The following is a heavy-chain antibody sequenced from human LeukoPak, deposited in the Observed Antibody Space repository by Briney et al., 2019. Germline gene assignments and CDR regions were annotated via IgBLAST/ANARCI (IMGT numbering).Heavy chain of an antibody. J-gene: IGHJ4*02. V-gene: IGHV3-20*04. CDR3: ARDRYCSGGSCYYFDY. D-gene: IGHD2-15*01. Sequence: SGGSLRLSCEASGFTFNNYAMSWVRQAPGKGLEWVSGINWNGGSTGYADSVKGRFTISRDNAKNSLYLQMNSLRAEDTALYYCARDRYCSGGSCYYFDYWGQGTLVTVSS. CDR2: INWNGGST. CDR1: GFTFNNYA.